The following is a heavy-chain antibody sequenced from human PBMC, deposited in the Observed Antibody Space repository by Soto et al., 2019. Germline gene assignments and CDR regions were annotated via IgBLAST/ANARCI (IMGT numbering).Heavy chain of an antibody. Sequence: EVQLVESGGGLVQPGGSLRLSCAASGFTFSSYWMHWVRQAPGKGLVWVSRIHDDGSIRNYGDFVKGRFTISRDNAKNTLYRQMNSLTAEDTAVYYCARVPAATAGTGIDYWGQGTLVTVSS. D-gene: IGHD6-13*01. CDR1: GFTFSSYW. CDR2: IHDDGSIR. V-gene: IGHV3-74*01. J-gene: IGHJ4*02. CDR3: ARVPAATAGTGIDY.